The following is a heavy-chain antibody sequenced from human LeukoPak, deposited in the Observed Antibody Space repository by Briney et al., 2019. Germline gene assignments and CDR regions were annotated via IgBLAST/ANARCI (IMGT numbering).Heavy chain of an antibody. Sequence: GGSLRLSCAASGFTFSRSWMTWVRQAPGKGLEWVASINEDGSEIHYVDSVKGRFTISRDNAKNSLYLQMNSLRAEDTAVYYCARGASRGSGYYYYFDYWGQGTLVTVSS. CDR2: INEDGSEI. CDR1: GFTFSRSW. D-gene: IGHD3-22*01. J-gene: IGHJ4*02. V-gene: IGHV3-7*01. CDR3: ARGASRGSGYYYYFDY.